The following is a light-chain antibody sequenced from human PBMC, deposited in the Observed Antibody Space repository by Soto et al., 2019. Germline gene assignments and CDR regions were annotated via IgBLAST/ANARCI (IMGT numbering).Light chain of an antibody. CDR3: QQYDSSTRT. J-gene: IGKJ1*01. CDR1: QSVSSY. V-gene: IGKV3-11*01. CDR2: DAS. Sequence: EIVLTQSPATPSLSPGEGATLSCRASQSVSSYLAWYQQKPGQAPRLLIYDASNRATGIPARFSGSGSGTDFTLTISSLENEDFAVYYCQQYDSSTRTFGQGTKVDIK.